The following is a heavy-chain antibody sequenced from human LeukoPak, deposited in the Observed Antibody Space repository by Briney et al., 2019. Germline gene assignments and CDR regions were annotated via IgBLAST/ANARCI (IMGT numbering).Heavy chain of an antibody. Sequence: HGESLKISCQGSGSSFTSRWIAWVRQLPGKGLEWMGIIYPDDSDIRYNPSLQGQVTMSADKSVNVAYLQWSSLKASDTAMYSCATFSNYGDFFDFWGQGTLVTVSS. CDR3: ATFSNYGDFFDF. J-gene: IGHJ4*02. D-gene: IGHD4-17*01. CDR2: IYPDDSDI. V-gene: IGHV5-51*01. CDR1: GSSFTSRW.